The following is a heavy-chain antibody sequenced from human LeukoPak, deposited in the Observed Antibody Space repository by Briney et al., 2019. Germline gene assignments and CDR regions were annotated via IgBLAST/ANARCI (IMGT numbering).Heavy chain of an antibody. Sequence: ASVKVSCKASGYTFTSYDINWVRQATGQGLEWMGWMNPNSGNTGYAQKFQGRVTMTRNTSISTAYMELSRLRSDDTAVYYCARGRVNYDILTGYYNPHWYFDLWGRGTLVTVSS. CDR3: ARGRVNYDILTGYYNPHWYFDL. D-gene: IGHD3-9*01. CDR1: GYTFTSYD. J-gene: IGHJ2*01. V-gene: IGHV1-8*01. CDR2: MNPNSGNT.